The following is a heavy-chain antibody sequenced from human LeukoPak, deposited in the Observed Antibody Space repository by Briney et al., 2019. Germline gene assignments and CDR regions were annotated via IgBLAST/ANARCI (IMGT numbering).Heavy chain of an antibody. CDR3: ATSMVRGVIRTEGYFQH. Sequence: GGSLRLSCAASGFTFSSYAMSWVRQAPGKGLEWVSAISGSGGSTYYADSVKGRFTISRDNSKNTLYLQMNSLRAEDTAVYYCATSMVRGVIRTEGYFQHWGQGTLVTVSS. CDR1: GFTFSSYA. J-gene: IGHJ1*01. CDR2: ISGSGGST. V-gene: IGHV3-23*01. D-gene: IGHD3-10*01.